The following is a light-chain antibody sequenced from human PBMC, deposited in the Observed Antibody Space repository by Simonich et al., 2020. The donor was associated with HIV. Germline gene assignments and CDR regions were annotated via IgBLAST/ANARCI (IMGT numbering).Light chain of an antibody. V-gene: IGKV3-15*01. Sequence: EIVMTQSPATLSVSPGERATLSCRASQSVSSNLAWYQQKPGQAPRLLIYGASTRATGIPARFSGRGSGTEFTLTINSMQSEDFAVYYCQQYDKWPPVLAFGGGTKVEIK. CDR1: QSVSSN. J-gene: IGKJ4*01. CDR3: QQYDKWPPVLA. CDR2: GAS.